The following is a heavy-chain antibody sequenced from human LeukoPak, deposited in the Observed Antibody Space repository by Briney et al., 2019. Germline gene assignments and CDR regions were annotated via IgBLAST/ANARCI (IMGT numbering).Heavy chain of an antibody. D-gene: IGHD3-10*01. CDR2: INHSGST. J-gene: IGHJ4*02. V-gene: IGHV4-34*01. CDR1: GASIDSYY. CDR3: ASRRITMVRGVIIVGPIDY. Sequence: SETLTLTCTISGASIDSYYWSWMRQPPGKGLEWIGEINHSGSTNYNPSLKSRVTISVDTSKNQFSLKLSSVTAADTAVYYCASRRITMVRGVIIVGPIDYWGQGTLVTVSS.